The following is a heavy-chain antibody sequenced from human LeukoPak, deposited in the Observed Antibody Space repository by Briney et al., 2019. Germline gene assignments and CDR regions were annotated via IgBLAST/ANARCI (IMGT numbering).Heavy chain of an antibody. CDR1: GASIADYY. CDR2: IYYSGSP. V-gene: IGHV4-59*01. J-gene: IGHJ4*02. CDR3: AYGGAAYKTGY. D-gene: IGHD4-23*01. Sequence: PSETLSLTCSVSGASIADYYWSWIRQPPAKGLEWIGDIYYSGSPNYNPSLKSRVTLSLDTSQNPFSLKLTSVTAADTAAYSCAYGGAAYKTGYWGQGTLVTVSS.